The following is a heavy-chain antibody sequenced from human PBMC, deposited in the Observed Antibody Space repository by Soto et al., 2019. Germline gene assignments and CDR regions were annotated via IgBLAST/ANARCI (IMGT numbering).Heavy chain of an antibody. J-gene: IGHJ4*02. Sequence: GESLKISCKGSGYSFTSYWISWVRQMPGKGLEWMGRIDPSDSYTNYSPSFQGHVTISADKSISTAYLQWSSLKASDTAMYYCARHYSSSTVFDYWGQGXLVTVYS. CDR2: IDPSDSYT. CDR3: ARHYSSSTVFDY. CDR1: GYSFTSYW. D-gene: IGHD6-6*01. V-gene: IGHV5-10-1*01.